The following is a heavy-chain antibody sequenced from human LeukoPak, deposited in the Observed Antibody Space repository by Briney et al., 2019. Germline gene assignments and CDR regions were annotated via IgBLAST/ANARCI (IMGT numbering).Heavy chain of an antibody. CDR2: IYYSGST. CDR1: GGPSSSHY. V-gene: IGHV4-59*11. CDR3: AVSGWYDWFDP. Sequence: SETLSLTCTVSGGPSSSHYGSWLRQPPGKGLEWIGYIYYSGSTNYNPSLQSRVTISVDTSKNQFSLKLSSVTAADTAVYYCAVSGWYDWFDPWGQGTLVTVSS. J-gene: IGHJ5*02. D-gene: IGHD6-19*01.